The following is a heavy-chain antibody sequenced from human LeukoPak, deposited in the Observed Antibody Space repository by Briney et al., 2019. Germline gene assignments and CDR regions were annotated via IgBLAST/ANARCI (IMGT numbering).Heavy chain of an antibody. J-gene: IGHJ4*02. CDR1: GFTFSSYG. CDR3: ARDQIQYCSSTSCYNSGFDY. V-gene: IGHV3-30*02. D-gene: IGHD2-2*02. CDR2: IHYDGSNK. Sequence: TGGSLRLSCAASGFTFSSYGMHWVRQAPGKGLEWVAFIHYDGSNKYYADSVKGRFTISRDNSKNTLYVQMNSLRAEDTAVYYCARDQIQYCSSTSCYNSGFDYWGQGTLVTVSS.